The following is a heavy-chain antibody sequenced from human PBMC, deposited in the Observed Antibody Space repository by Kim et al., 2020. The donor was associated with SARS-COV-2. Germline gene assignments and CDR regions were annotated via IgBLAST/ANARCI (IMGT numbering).Heavy chain of an antibody. CDR1: GYTLTELS. V-gene: IGHV1-24*01. J-gene: IGHJ6*02. CDR3: ATEPSERPWFKYYGMDV. Sequence: ASVKVSCKVSGYTLTELSMHWVRQAPGKGLEWMGGFDPEDGETIYAQKFQGRVTMTEDTSTDTAYMELSSLRSEDTAVYYCATEPSERPWFKYYGMDVWGQGTTVTVSS. CDR2: FDPEDGET. D-gene: IGHD1-1*01.